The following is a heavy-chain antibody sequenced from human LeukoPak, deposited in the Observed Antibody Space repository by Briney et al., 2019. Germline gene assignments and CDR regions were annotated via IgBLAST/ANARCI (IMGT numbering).Heavy chain of an antibody. J-gene: IGHJ4*02. Sequence: PSETLSLTCTVSGGSISSYYCSWIREPPGKGLEWIGDIDYSGSPNYNPSLKSRVTISLDTSKNRFSLRLNSVTAEDTAVYYCARDCPERAYSGYDSYLDYWGQGTLVTVSS. CDR3: ARDCPERAYSGYDSYLDY. CDR2: IDYSGSP. V-gene: IGHV4-59*01. CDR1: GGSISSYY. D-gene: IGHD5-12*01.